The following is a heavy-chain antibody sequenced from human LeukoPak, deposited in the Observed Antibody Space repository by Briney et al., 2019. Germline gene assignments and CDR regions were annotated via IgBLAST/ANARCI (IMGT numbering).Heavy chain of an antibody. J-gene: IGHJ4*02. Sequence: ASVKVSCKASGYTFTGYYMHWVRQSPGQGLEWIGWINPNSGGTNYAQKFQGRVTMTRDTSISTPYMELSRLRSDDTAVYYCARVGRYYDSSGSPAYWGQGTLVTVSS. CDR1: GYTFTGYY. CDR3: ARVGRYYDSSGSPAY. V-gene: IGHV1-2*02. D-gene: IGHD3-22*01. CDR2: INPNSGGT.